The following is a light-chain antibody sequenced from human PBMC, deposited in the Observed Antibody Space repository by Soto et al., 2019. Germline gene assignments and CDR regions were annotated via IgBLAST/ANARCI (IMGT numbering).Light chain of an antibody. J-gene: IGLJ1*01. CDR1: SSDVGGYNY. CDR3: SSYTTSNTRQIV. CDR2: DVS. Sequence: ALTQPASVSGSPGQSITVSCTGTSSDVGGYNYVSWYQQHPGKAPKFMIYDVSNRPSGVSNRFSGSKSGNTASLTISGLQAEDEADYYCSSYTTSNTRQIVFGTGTKVTVL. V-gene: IGLV2-14*01.